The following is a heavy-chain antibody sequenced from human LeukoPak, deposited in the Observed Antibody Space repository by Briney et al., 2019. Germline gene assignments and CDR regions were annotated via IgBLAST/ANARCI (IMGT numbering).Heavy chain of an antibody. CDR1: GFTFSRHG. J-gene: IGHJ4*02. Sequence: PGGSLRLSCARSGFTFSRHGMHWVRQAPGKGLEWVAIISNDGSRKYYAHSVEGRFTISRDNSKNTLYLQMDSLRAEDTAVYYCAKDRLTFDYWGQGTLVTVSS. V-gene: IGHV3-30*18. CDR2: ISNDGSRK. CDR3: AKDRLTFDY. D-gene: IGHD3-9*01.